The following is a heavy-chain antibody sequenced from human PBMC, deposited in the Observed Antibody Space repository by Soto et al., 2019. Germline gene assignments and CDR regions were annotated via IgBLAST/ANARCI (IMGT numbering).Heavy chain of an antibody. Sequence: QLQLQESGSGLVKPSQTLSLTCAVSGGSISSGGYSWSWIRQPPGKGLEWIGYIYHSGSTYNNPSIKSRVTVTVDRAKNQCALKLSSVTAADTAVYYCARWWMYAPRFDPWGQGNLDTVSS. CDR1: GGSISSGGYS. V-gene: IGHV4-30-2*01. J-gene: IGHJ5*02. CDR3: ARWWMYAPRFDP. D-gene: IGHD2-8*01. CDR2: IYHSGST.